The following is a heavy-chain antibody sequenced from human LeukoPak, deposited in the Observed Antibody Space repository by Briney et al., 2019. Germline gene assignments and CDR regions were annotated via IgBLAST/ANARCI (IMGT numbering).Heavy chain of an antibody. CDR2: IDSNGRTI. CDR1: GFTFSSYW. V-gene: IGHV3-74*01. J-gene: IGHJ5*02. D-gene: IGHD1-26*01. Sequence: GGSLRLSCAASGFTFSSYWMHWVRQAPGKGLVWVSRIDSNGRTINYADSVKGRFTISRDNANSMLYLQMNSLRAEDSAVYYCARDRKAGGVGEFDPWGQGTLVTVSS. CDR3: ARDRKAGGVGEFDP.